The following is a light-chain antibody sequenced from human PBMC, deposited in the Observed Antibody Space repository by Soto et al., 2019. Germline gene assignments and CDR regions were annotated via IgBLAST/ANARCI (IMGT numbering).Light chain of an antibody. CDR3: QQYGSSPPFT. J-gene: IGKJ2*01. CDR2: GAS. Sequence: EVVLTQSPGTLSLSPGERATLSCRASQSVSSRYLAWYQQKPGQAPRLLIYGASNRATGIPDRFSGSGSGTDFTLTISRLEPEDFAVYFCQQYGSSPPFTFGQGTKVEIK. CDR1: QSVSSRY. V-gene: IGKV3-20*01.